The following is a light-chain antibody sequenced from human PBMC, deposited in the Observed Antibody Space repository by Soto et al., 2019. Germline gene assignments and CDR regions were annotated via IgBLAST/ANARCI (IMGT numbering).Light chain of an antibody. V-gene: IGLV2-8*01. CDR1: SSDVGCYNY. J-gene: IGLJ2*01. CDR2: EVS. CDR3: SSYAGSNNLV. Sequence: QSALTQPPSASGSPGQSVTISCTGTSSDVGCYNYVSWYQQHPGKAPKLMIYEVSKRPSGVPDRFSGAKSGNTASLTVSWLQAEDEADYYCSSYAGSNNLVFGGGTKLTVL.